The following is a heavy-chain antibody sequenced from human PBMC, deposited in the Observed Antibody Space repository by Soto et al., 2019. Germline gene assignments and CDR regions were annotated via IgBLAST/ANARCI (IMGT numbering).Heavy chain of an antibody. CDR3: ARENGDYRGGYYYGMDV. D-gene: IGHD4-17*01. J-gene: IGHJ6*02. V-gene: IGHV4-30-4*01. Sequence: QVQLQESGPGLVKPSQTLSLTCTVSGGSISSGDYYWSWIRQPPGKGLEWIGYIYYSGSTYYNPSLKSRVTISVDTSKNQFSLKLSSVTAADTAVYYCARENGDYRGGYYYGMDVWGQGTTVTVSS. CDR2: IYYSGST. CDR1: GGSISSGDYY.